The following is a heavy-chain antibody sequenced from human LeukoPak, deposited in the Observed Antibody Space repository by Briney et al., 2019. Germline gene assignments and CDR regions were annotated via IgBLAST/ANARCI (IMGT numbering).Heavy chain of an antibody. CDR1: GGAFSSYA. CDR3: ARSVDYYDSSGYLYFDY. V-gene: IGHV1-69*04. J-gene: IGHJ4*02. Sequence: ASVKVSCKASGGAFSSYAISWVRQAPGQGLEWMGRIIPIFGIANYAQKFQGRVTITADKSTSTAYMELSSLRSEDTAVYYCARSVDYYDSSGYLYFDYWGQGTLVTVSS. D-gene: IGHD3-22*01. CDR2: IIPIFGIA.